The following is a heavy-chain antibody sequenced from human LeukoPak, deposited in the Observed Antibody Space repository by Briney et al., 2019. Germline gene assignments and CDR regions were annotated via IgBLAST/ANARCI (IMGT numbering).Heavy chain of an antibody. D-gene: IGHD3-22*01. Sequence: SETLSLTCTVSGGSISSSSYYWGWIRQPPGKGLEWIGSIYYSGSTYYNPSLKSRATISVDTSKNQFSLKLSSVTAADTAVYYCAITSSGSQYYYGMDVRGQGTTVTVSS. CDR3: AITSSGSQYYYGMDV. CDR1: GGSISSSSYY. V-gene: IGHV4-39*01. J-gene: IGHJ6*02. CDR2: IYYSGST.